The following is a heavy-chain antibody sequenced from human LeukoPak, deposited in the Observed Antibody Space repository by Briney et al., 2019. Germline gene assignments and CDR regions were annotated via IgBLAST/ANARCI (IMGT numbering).Heavy chain of an antibody. V-gene: IGHV4-59*08. J-gene: IGHJ4*02. CDR2: IYYSGST. CDR1: VGSSISYY. CDR3: ARMLRTVWELPYY. D-gene: IGHD1-26*01. Sequence: PLETLSLTCTGSVGSSISYYGSWIGQPPGKGLKLSGYIYYSGSTNYTPSLKSRVTISVDTSKNHFSLKLSSVTAADTAVYYCARMLRTVWELPYYWGQGTLVTVSS.